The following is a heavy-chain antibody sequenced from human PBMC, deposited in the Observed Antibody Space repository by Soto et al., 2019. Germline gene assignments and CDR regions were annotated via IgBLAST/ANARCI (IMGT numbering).Heavy chain of an antibody. V-gene: IGHV1-2*02. CDR1: GYTFTGYY. CDR2: INPNSGGT. D-gene: IGHD6-13*01. CDR3: ARAGVVGSWYRPYYYYGMDV. Sequence: ASVKVSCKASGYTFTGYYMPWVRQAPGQGLEWMGWINPNSGGTNYAQKFQGRVTMTRDTSISTAYMELSRLRSDDTAVYYCARAGVVGSWYRPYYYYGMDVWGQGTTVTVSS. J-gene: IGHJ6*02.